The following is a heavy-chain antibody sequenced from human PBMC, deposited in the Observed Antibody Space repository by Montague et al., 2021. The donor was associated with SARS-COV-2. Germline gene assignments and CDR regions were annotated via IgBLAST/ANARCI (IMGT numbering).Heavy chain of an antibody. D-gene: IGHD3-10*01. CDR2: ISSSSSYI. V-gene: IGHV3-21*01. Sequence: SLRLSCPASGFTFSSYSMNWVRQAPGKGLEWVSSISSSSSYIYYADSVKGRFTISRDNAKNSLYLQMNSLRAEDTAVYYCARGIRITMVRGVTIDYWGRGTLVTVSS. CDR3: ARGIRITMVRGVTIDY. CDR1: GFTFSSYS. J-gene: IGHJ4*02.